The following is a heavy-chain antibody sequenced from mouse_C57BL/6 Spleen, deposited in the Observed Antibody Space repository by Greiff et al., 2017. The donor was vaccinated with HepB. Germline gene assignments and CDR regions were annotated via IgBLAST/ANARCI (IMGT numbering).Heavy chain of an antibody. CDR3: AVYYGSSYSYYYAMDY. Sequence: QVQLKQPGTELVKPGASVKLSCKASGYTFTSYWMHWVKQRPGQGLEWIGNINPSNGGTNYNEKFKSKATLTVDKSSSTAYMQLSSLTSEDSAVYYCAVYYGSSYSYYYAMDYWGQGTSVTVSS. CDR2: INPSNGGT. D-gene: IGHD1-1*01. V-gene: IGHV1-53*01. J-gene: IGHJ4*01. CDR1: GYTFTSYW.